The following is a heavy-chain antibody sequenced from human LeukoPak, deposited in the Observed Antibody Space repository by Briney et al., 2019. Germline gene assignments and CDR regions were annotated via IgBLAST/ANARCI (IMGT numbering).Heavy chain of an antibody. Sequence: SVKVSCKASGGTFSNYIISWARQAPGQGLDWMGRITVILGVDEYAQKFVGRVTITADKFTSTAYMELRSLRFEDTAIYYCASGLAYCGSDCSNFDYWGQGTLVTVSS. J-gene: IGHJ4*02. CDR2: ITVILGVD. CDR3: ASGLAYCGSDCSNFDY. V-gene: IGHV1-69*02. CDR1: GGTFSNYI. D-gene: IGHD2-21*02.